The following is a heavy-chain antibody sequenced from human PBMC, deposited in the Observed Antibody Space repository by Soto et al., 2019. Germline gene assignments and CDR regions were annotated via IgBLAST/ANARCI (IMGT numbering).Heavy chain of an antibody. V-gene: IGHV4-39*01. CDR1: GGSISSSSYY. Sequence: QLQLQESGPGLVKPSETLSLTCTVSGGSISSSSYYWGWIRQPPGKGLEWIGSIYYSGSTYYNPSLKSRVTISVDTSKNQFSLKLSSVTAADTAVYYCARRWELLSRFDYWGQGTLVTVSS. D-gene: IGHD1-26*01. J-gene: IGHJ4*02. CDR3: ARRWELLSRFDY. CDR2: IYYSGST.